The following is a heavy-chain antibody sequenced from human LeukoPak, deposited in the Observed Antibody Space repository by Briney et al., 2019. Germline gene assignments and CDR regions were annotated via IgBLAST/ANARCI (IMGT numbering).Heavy chain of an antibody. CDR2: IHHSGRT. Sequence: SETLSLTCDVSGYSISRGYYWGWVRQSPGKGLEWIANIHHSGRTYYNPSLKSHVTISVDMSKNQISLKLTSVTAADTAVYHCTRETIRFCSDTDCLQGEFWGQGALVTVSS. J-gene: IGHJ4*02. D-gene: IGHD2-15*01. CDR3: TRETIRFCSDTDCLQGEF. V-gene: IGHV4-38-2*02. CDR1: GYSISRGYY.